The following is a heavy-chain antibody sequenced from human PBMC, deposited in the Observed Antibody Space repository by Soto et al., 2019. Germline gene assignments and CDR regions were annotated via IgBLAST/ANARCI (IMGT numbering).Heavy chain of an antibody. Sequence: SETLSLTCTVSGGPISSSSYYWGWIRQPPGKGLEWIGSIYYSGSTYYNPSLKSRVTISVDTSKNQFSLKLSSVTAADTAVYYCARRYNRYYFDYWGQGTLVTVSS. CDR3: ARRYNRYYFDY. CDR1: GGPISSSSYY. V-gene: IGHV4-39*01. CDR2: IYYSGST. D-gene: IGHD2-2*02. J-gene: IGHJ4*02.